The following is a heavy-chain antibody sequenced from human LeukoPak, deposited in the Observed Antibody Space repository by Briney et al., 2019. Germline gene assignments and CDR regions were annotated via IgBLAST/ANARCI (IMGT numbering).Heavy chain of an antibody. CDR2: IIPILGIA. V-gene: IGHV1-69*04. CDR3: ARGGGRYGSSAFTLDY. J-gene: IGHJ4*02. CDR1: GCTFSSYS. D-gene: IGHD2-2*01. Sequence: SVKLSCKASGCTFSSYSICWVRQAPGKGPEWLGRIIPILGIANCAETFQGRVTITRDKSKNTAYLQLSSLRSEDTAVYYCARGGGRYGSSAFTLDYWGQGTLVTVSS.